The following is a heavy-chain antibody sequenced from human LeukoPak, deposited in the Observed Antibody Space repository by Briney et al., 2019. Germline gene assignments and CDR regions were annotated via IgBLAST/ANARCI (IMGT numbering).Heavy chain of an antibody. J-gene: IGHJ6*02. CDR3: ARDGYSYGYRYYYYGMDV. CDR2: IYSGGST. V-gene: IGHV3-53*01. D-gene: IGHD5-18*01. CDR1: GFTVSSNY. Sequence: PGGSLRLSCAASGFTVSSNYMSWVRQAPGKGLEWVSVIYSGGSTYYADSVKGRFTISRDNAKNSLYLQMNSLRAEDTAVYYCARDGYSYGYRYYYYGMDVWGQGTTVTVSS.